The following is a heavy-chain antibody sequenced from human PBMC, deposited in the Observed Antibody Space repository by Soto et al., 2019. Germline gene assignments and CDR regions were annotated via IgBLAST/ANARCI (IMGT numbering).Heavy chain of an antibody. Sequence: EGSLRLSCAASGFTVSSTYMSWVRQPPGKGLEWVSLIYSGGGTHYADSVKGRFTISRDNSKNTLSLQMNSLKADDTAVYYCATYYYGPGSLSYWGQGALVTVSS. D-gene: IGHD3-10*01. CDR1: GFTVSSTY. CDR3: ATYYYGPGSLSY. CDR2: IYSGGGT. V-gene: IGHV3-66*01. J-gene: IGHJ4*02.